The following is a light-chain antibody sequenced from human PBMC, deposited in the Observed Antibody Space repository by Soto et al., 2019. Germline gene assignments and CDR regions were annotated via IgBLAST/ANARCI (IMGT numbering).Light chain of an antibody. J-gene: IGKJ1*01. CDR3: QQYGSSPPT. CDR1: QSVSSSY. Sequence: EIALTQSAGTLSLSPGERATLSCRASQSVSSSYLAWYQQKPGQAPRLLIYGASSRATGIPDRFSGSGSGTDFTLTISRLEPEDFAVYYCQQYGSSPPTFGQGTKVDIK. CDR2: GAS. V-gene: IGKV3-20*01.